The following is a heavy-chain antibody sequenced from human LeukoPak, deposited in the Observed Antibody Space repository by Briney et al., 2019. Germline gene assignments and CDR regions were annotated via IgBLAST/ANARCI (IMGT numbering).Heavy chain of an antibody. J-gene: IGHJ6*04. D-gene: IGHD2-2*01. CDR1: GFTFSSYW. CDR2: INQDGSEK. Sequence: GGSLRLSCAASGFTFSSYWMSWVRQAAGKGLEWVANINQDGSEKYNVDSVKGRFTISRDNAKNSLYLQMNSLRAEDTAVYYCGKDCSSSSCSMDVWGKGTTVTVSS. V-gene: IGHV3-7*03. CDR3: GKDCSSSSCSMDV.